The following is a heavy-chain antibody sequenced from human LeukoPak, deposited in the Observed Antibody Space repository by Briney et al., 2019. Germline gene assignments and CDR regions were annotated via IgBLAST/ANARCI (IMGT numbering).Heavy chain of an antibody. CDR3: ASLQTDPTIVNGF. CDR2: IKRDRSER. Sequence: GGSLRLSCEVSGSTFRNNWMSWLRQVPGKGLEWLACIKRDRSERHYVDSVRGRFTDSTDSAKKSLFIQRTSLRAEDTAVYYCASLQTDPTIVNGFWGQGTLVTVSS. V-gene: IGHV3-7*01. CDR1: GSTFRNNW. D-gene: IGHD5-24*01. J-gene: IGHJ4*02.